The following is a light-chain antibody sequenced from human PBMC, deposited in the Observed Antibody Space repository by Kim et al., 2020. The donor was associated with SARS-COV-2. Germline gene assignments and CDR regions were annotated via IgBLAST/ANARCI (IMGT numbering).Light chain of an antibody. V-gene: IGKV3-20*01. CDR2: GAS. J-gene: IGKJ2*01. CDR1: QSVSRSY. CDR3: QQYGSSPYT. Sequence: SPGERGTLSCRASQSVSRSYLAWYQQKPGQAPRLLIYGASSRATGIPDRFSGSGSGTDFTLTISRLEPEDFAVYYCQQYGSSPYTFGQGTKLEI.